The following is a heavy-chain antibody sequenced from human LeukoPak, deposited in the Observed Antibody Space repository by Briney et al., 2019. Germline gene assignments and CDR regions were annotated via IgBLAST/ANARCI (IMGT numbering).Heavy chain of an antibody. V-gene: IGHV3-21*01. CDR2: ISRTGTYI. D-gene: IGHD2-15*01. Sequence: PGGSLRLSCAASGFTFSSYNMKWVRQAPGEGLEWVSSISRTGTYIYYADSVKGRFTVSRDNAQNSPYLQMNSLRVEDTAVYYCARVLETDCTGGSCYSGLDYWGQGTLVTVS. CDR1: GFTFSSYN. CDR3: ARVLETDCTGGSCYSGLDY. J-gene: IGHJ4*02.